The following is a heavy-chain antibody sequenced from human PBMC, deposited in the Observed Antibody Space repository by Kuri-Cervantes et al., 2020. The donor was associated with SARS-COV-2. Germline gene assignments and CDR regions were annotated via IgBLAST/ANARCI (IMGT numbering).Heavy chain of an antibody. CDR1: GFTFSSYG. J-gene: IGHJ6*03. Sequence: GGSLRLSCAASGFTFSSYGMNWVRQAPGKGLEWVSYISSSSRTIYYAGSVKGRFTISRDNAKKSLYLQMNSLRVEDTAVYYCARVAGQGPIYYYYMDVWGKGTTVTVSS. CDR3: ARVAGQGPIYYYYMDV. CDR2: ISSSSRTI. V-gene: IGHV3-48*01. D-gene: IGHD2-21*01.